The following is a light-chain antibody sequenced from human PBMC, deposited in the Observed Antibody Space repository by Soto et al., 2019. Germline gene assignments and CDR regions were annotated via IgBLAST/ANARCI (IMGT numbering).Light chain of an antibody. J-gene: IGKJ4*01. Sequence: DIQMTQSPSSLSASVGDRVTITCRASQSITSYLNWYQHKPGRAPMLLIYAASTLQSGVPSRFAGSGSGTDFTLTISSLQPEDFATYYCQQLESYPSTFGGGTKVEIK. CDR3: QQLESYPST. CDR2: AAS. V-gene: IGKV1-39*01. CDR1: QSITSY.